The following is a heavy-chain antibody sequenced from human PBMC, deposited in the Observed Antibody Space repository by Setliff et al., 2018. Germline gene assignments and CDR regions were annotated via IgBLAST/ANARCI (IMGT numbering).Heavy chain of an antibody. CDR3: ARDRGGSSSWYTLGWLDP. Sequence: SETLSLTCTVSGGSISSGSNYWSWIRQPAGRGLEWIGHIDPSGNTNYHPSLKSRVTISGDTSKNQFSLKLTSVTAADTAVYYCARDRGGSSSWYTLGWLDPWGQGTLVTVSS. V-gene: IGHV4-61*09. CDR2: IDPSGNT. J-gene: IGHJ5*02. D-gene: IGHD6-13*01. CDR1: GGSISSGSNY.